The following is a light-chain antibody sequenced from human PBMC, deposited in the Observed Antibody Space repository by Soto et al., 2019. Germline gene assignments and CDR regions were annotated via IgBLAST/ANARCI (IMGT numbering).Light chain of an antibody. Sequence: AIQLTQSPSSLSASVGDRVTITCRASQGISSALAWYQQKPGKAPKLLIYDASSLESGVPSRFNGSGSGTDFTLTISSLQPEDFATYYCQQFNSYLLFGGGTKVEIK. CDR3: QQFNSYLL. CDR1: QGISSA. V-gene: IGKV1-13*02. CDR2: DAS. J-gene: IGKJ4*01.